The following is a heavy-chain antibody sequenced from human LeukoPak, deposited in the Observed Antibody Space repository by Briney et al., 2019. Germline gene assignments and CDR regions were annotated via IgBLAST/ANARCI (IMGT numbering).Heavy chain of an antibody. Sequence: SVKVSCKASGGTFSSYAISWVRQAPGQGLEWMGGIIPIFGTANYAQKFQGRVTITADESTSTAYMELSSLRSEDTAVYYCAREDSSGYYRIFDYWGQGTLVTVSS. J-gene: IGHJ4*02. CDR3: AREDSSGYYRIFDY. D-gene: IGHD3-22*01. V-gene: IGHV1-69*13. CDR2: IIPIFGTA. CDR1: GGTFSSYA.